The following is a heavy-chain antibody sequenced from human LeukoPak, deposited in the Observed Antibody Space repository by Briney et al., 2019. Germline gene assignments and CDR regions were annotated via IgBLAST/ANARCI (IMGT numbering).Heavy chain of an antibody. CDR2: IKEDGSEK. J-gene: IGHJ4*02. D-gene: IGHD6-19*01. CDR3: VTKEPSTSGCSY. V-gene: IGHV3-7*01. Sequence: PGKXXXXVANIKEDGSEKNYVDSVKGRLTISRDNAENSVYLQMNDLRAEDTGVYYCVTKEPSTSGCSYWGQGTLVTVSS.